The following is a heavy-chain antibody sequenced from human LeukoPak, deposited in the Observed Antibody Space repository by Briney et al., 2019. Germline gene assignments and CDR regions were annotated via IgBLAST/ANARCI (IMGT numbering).Heavy chain of an antibody. CDR3: ARGYCSSTNCYKNWFDP. V-gene: IGHV3-53*01. Sequence: GGPLRLSCAASGFTISSNYMKWVRQAPGKGLEWVSLIYSGGNTYYADSVKGRFTISRDNAKNSLYLQMTSLRTEDTAVYYCARGYCSSTNCYKNWFDPWGQGTLVTVSS. D-gene: IGHD2-2*02. CDR2: IYSGGNT. CDR1: GFTISSNY. J-gene: IGHJ5*02.